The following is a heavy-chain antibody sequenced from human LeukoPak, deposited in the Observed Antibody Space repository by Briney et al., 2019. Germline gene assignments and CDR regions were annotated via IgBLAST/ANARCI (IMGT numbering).Heavy chain of an antibody. J-gene: IGHJ4*02. CDR2: ISAYSANT. D-gene: IGHD2-2*01. Sequence: GASVKVSCKASGYTFTTYGITWVRQAPGQGLEWMGWISAYSANTTYAQKFQGRVTMTTDTSTSTAYMELRSLRSDDTAVYSCARDYCSASSCYFDYWGQGTLVTVSS. V-gene: IGHV1-18*01. CDR1: GYTFTTYG. CDR3: ARDYCSASSCYFDY.